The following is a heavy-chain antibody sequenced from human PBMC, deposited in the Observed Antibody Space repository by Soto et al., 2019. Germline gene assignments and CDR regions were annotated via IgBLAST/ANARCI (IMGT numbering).Heavy chain of an antibody. CDR2: ISGSGGST. V-gene: IGHV3-23*01. D-gene: IGHD6-13*01. CDR3: AKSYVSTSSWYIGSFYDY. J-gene: IGHJ4*02. Sequence: GGSLRLSCAASGFTFSSYAMSWVRQAPGKGLEWVSAISGSGGSTYYADSVKGRFTISRDNSKNTLYLQRNSLRVEDTAVYYCAKSYVSTSSWYIGSFYDYWGQGTLVTSPQ. CDR1: GFTFSSYA.